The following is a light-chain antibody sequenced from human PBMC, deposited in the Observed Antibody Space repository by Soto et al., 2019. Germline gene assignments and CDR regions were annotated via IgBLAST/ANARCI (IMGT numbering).Light chain of an antibody. Sequence: IAVTQSPSTLSASVGDRVTITCRTSQSISSWLAWYQQKPGKAPELLIYAASSLESGVPSRFSGSGSGTEFTLTISCLQAEDFATYYCQHYYSYPDAFGEGTKVDI. CDR1: QSISSW. J-gene: IGKJ1*01. V-gene: IGKV1-5*01. CDR2: AAS. CDR3: QHYYSYPDA.